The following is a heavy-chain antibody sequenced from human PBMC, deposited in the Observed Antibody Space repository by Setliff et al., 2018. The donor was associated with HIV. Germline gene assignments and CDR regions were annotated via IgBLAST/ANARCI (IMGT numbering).Heavy chain of an antibody. V-gene: IGHV3-23*01. CDR1: GFTFYTYA. CDR3: AKPLPTANGWHRVFDF. D-gene: IGHD6-19*01. J-gene: IGHJ4*02. CDR2: FGYSGSDT. Sequence: GSLRLSCAASGFTFYTYAMSWVRQAPGKGLEWVSTFGYSGSDTYYADSVKGRFTISRDNSKGILYLQMNSLRVEDTAMYYCAKPLPTANGWHRVFDFWGQGTSVTVSS.